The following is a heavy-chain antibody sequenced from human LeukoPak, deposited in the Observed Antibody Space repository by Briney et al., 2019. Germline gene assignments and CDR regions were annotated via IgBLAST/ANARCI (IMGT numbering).Heavy chain of an antibody. V-gene: IGHV3-7*01. Sequence: PGGSLRLSCTGSGFTFSSYWMSWVRQAPGKGLEWVANIRQDGDLKHYVDSVRGRFTISRDNAENSLYLQMNSLRAEDTAIYYCARDQYDTWSRRGNFDSWGQGTLVIVSS. J-gene: IGHJ4*02. D-gene: IGHD3-3*01. CDR3: ARDQYDTWSRRGNFDS. CDR2: IRQDGDLK. CDR1: GFTFSSYW.